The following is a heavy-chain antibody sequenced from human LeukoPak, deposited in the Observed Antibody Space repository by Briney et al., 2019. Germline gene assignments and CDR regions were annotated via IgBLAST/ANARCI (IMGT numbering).Heavy chain of an antibody. V-gene: IGHV1-2*02. CDR2: IDPKSGGT. CDR1: GYTFTGYY. Sequence: RGASVKVSCKTSGYTFTGYYLHWVRQAPRQGLEWMEWIDPKSGGTNYAQRFQGRVTMTRDTSISTVYMELSSLRSDDTAVYYCAKDLGGGSYQPSDYWGQGTLVTVSS. CDR3: AKDLGGGSYQPSDY. J-gene: IGHJ4*02. D-gene: IGHD1-26*01.